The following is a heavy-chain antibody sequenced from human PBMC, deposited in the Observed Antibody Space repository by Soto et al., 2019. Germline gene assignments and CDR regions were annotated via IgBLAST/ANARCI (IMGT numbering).Heavy chain of an antibody. CDR3: ARSPWSSLQCGGDCLYYFDY. D-gene: IGHD2-21*02. V-gene: IGHV1-3*01. CDR1: GYTFTSYA. Sequence: QVQLVQSGAEVKKPGASVKVSCKASGYTFTSYAMHWVRQAPGQRLEWMGWINAGNGNTKYSQKFQGRVTITRDTSASTAYMELSSLRSEDTAVYYCARSPWSSLQCGGDCLYYFDYWGQGTLVTVSS. J-gene: IGHJ4*02. CDR2: INAGNGNT.